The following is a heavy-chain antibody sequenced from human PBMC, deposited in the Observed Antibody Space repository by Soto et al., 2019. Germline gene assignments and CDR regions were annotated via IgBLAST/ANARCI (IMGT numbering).Heavy chain of an antibody. CDR2: INHSGST. Sequence: QVQLQQWGAGLLKPSETLSLTCAVYGGSFSGYYWTWIRQPPGTGLEWIGEINHSGSTNYNPSLNSRVTISVDPSKNQFSLKLTSVTAADTAVYYCARDKITGLFDYWGQGTLVTVSS. V-gene: IGHV4-34*01. J-gene: IGHJ4*02. CDR1: GGSFSGYY. D-gene: IGHD2-8*02. CDR3: ARDKITGLFDY.